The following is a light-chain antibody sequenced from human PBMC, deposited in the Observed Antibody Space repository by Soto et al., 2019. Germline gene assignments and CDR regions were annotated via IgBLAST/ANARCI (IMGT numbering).Light chain of an antibody. V-gene: IGKV1-5*03. Sequence: DIQMTQSPSTLSASVGDRVTITCRASQSVNSWLAWYQQKPGKAPKLLIFKASSLESGVPSRFSGSGSGTEFTLSICSHQPDDFATYYCQQFNIYSWTFGQGTKVEIK. J-gene: IGKJ1*01. CDR2: KAS. CDR3: QQFNIYSWT. CDR1: QSVNSW.